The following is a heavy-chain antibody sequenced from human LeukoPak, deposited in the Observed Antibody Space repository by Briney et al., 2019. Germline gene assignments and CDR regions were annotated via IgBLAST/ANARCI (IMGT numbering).Heavy chain of an antibody. CDR3: VKVRIVGLAYFDY. D-gene: IGHD1-26*01. Sequence: PGGSLRLSCSASGFIFSDYAMHWVRQAPGKGLEYVSAISTNGDYTYYADSVKARFTVSRDNSKNTLYLQMCSLRAEDTAVYYCVKVRIVGLAYFDYWGQGALVTVSS. CDR2: ISTNGDYT. J-gene: IGHJ4*02. CDR1: GFIFSDYA. V-gene: IGHV3-64D*06.